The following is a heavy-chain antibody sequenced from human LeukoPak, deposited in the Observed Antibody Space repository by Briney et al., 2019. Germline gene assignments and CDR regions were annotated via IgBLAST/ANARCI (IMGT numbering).Heavy chain of an antibody. J-gene: IGHJ4*02. D-gene: IGHD1-20*01. V-gene: IGHV1-24*01. CDR2: FDPEDGET. Sequence: ASVKVSCKVSGYTLTELSMHWVRQAPGKGLEWMGGFDPEDGETIYAQKFQGRVTMTEDTSTDTAYMELSSLRSEDTVVYYCATDPLLITGTTTDYWGQGTLVTVSS. CDR3: ATDPLLITGTTTDY. CDR1: GYTLTELS.